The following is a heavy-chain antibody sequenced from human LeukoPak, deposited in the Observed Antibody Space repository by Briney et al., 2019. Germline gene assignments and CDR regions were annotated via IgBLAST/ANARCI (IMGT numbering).Heavy chain of an antibody. CDR2: INHSGST. D-gene: IGHD1-26*01. V-gene: IGHV4-34*01. Sequence: SETLSLTCAVYGGSFSGYYWSWIRQPPGKGLEWIGEINHSGSTNYNPSPKSRVTISVDTSKNQFSLKLSSVTAADTAVYYCASYPGTSRFEYWGQGTLVTVSS. J-gene: IGHJ4*02. CDR3: ASYPGTSRFEY. CDR1: GGSFSGYY.